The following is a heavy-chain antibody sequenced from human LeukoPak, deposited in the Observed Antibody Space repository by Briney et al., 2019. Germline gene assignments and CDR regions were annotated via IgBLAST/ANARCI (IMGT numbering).Heavy chain of an antibody. CDR1: GYTFTGYY. D-gene: IGHD1-26*01. J-gene: IGHJ6*03. Sequence: ASVKVSCKACGYTFTGYYMHWVRQAPGQGLEWMGWINPNSGGTNYAQKFQGRVTMTRDTSISTAYMELSRLRSDDTAVYYCAREGSGSQGGYYYYYYTDVWGKGTTVTVSS. CDR3: AREGSGSQGGYYYYYYTDV. V-gene: IGHV1-2*02. CDR2: INPNSGGT.